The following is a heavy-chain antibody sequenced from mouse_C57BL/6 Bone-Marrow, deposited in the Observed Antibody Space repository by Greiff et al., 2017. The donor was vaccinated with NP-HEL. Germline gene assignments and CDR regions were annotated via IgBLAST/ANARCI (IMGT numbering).Heavy chain of an antibody. J-gene: IGHJ2*01. CDR2: ISYDGSN. CDR1: GYSITSGYY. D-gene: IGHD2-10*02. CDR3: ARAYGNYLDY. V-gene: IGHV3-6*01. Sequence: ESGPGLVKPSQSLSLTCSVTGYSITSGYYWNWIRRFPGNKLEWVGSISYDGSNNYSPSLKNRISITRDTSQYQFFLKLNSVTAEDTATYYWARAYGNYLDYWSQGTTLTVSS.